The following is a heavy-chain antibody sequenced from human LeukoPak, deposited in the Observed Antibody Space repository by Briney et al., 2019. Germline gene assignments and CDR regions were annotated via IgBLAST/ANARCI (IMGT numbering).Heavy chain of an antibody. D-gene: IGHD6-13*01. CDR2: MNPNSGNT. Sequence: GAPVKVSCKASGYTFTSYDINWVRQATGQGLEWMGWMNPNSGNTGYAQKFQGRVTMTRNTSISTAYMELSSLRSEDTAVYYCARAPPYSSSWDYYYYYGMDVWGQGTTVTVSS. CDR3: ARAPPYSSSWDYYYYYGMDV. CDR1: GYTFTSYD. V-gene: IGHV1-8*01. J-gene: IGHJ6*02.